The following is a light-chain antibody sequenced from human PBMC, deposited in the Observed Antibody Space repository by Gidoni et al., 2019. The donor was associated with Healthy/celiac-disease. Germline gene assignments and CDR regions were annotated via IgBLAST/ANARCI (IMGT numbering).Light chain of an antibody. CDR2: WAS. Sequence: GRRATINCKSSQSVLYSSNNKNYLAWYQQKPGQPPKLLIYWASTRESGVPDRFSGSRSGTDFTLTISSLQAEDVAVYYCQQYYSTPRTFXQXTKVEIK. CDR3: QQYYSTPRT. V-gene: IGKV4-1*01. J-gene: IGKJ1*01. CDR1: QSVLYSSNNKNY.